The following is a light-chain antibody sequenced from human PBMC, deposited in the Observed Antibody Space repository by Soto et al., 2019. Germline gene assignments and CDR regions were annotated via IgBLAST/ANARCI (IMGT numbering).Light chain of an antibody. Sequence: IPINYPRYAGFTFVVCSVPTICRRLQSITTWLAWYQQRPGRAPKLLIFDISNLASGVPSRFSGSGSGSATEFTLTISSLQPDDSATYYCQQDYAYPCRFGQGTKVEIK. V-gene: IGKV1-5*02. CDR3: QQDYAYPCR. J-gene: IGKJ2*04. CDR2: DIS. CDR1: QSITTW.